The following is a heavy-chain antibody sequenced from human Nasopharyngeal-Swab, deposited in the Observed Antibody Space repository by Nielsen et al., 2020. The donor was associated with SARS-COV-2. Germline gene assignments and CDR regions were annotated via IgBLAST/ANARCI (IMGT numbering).Heavy chain of an antibody. CDR2: ISYDGSNK. V-gene: IGHV3-30*18. CDR3: AKDSLRGSSWYFVGHNY. D-gene: IGHD6-13*01. J-gene: IGHJ4*02. CDR1: GFTFSSYG. Sequence: GESLKISCAASGFTFSSYGMHWVRQAPGKGLEWVAVISYDGSNKYYADSVKGRFTISRDNSKNTLYLQMNSLRAEDTAVYYCAKDSLRGSSWYFVGHNYWGQGTLVTVSS.